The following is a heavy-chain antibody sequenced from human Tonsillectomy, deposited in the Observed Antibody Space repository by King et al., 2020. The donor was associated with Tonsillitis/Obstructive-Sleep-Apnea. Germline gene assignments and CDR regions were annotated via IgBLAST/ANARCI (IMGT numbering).Heavy chain of an antibody. V-gene: IGHV4-59*01. Sequence: QLQESGPGLVKPSETLSLTCTVSGDSISSYYWSWIRQSPGKGLEWIAYIYYNGSTTYNPSLKSRVTISVDTSKNQLSLKLGSVTAADPAVYYCARELDNRCRLGSWRPGTLVAVSS. CDR2: IYYNGST. CDR3: ARELDNRCRLGS. D-gene: IGHD2-2*03. CDR1: GDSISSYY. J-gene: IGHJ4*02.